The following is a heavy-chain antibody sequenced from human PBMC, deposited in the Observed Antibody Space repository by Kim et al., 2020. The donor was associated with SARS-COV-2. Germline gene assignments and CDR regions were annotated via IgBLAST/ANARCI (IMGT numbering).Heavy chain of an antibody. V-gene: IGHV1-18*01. Sequence: ASVKVSCKASGYTFTSYGISWVRQAPGQGLEWMGWISAYNGNTNYAQKLQGRVTMTTDTSTSTAYMELRSLRSDDTAVYYCARVPRVEYSSWSDYYYYGMDVWGQGTTVTVSS. CDR3: ARVPRVEYSSWSDYYYYGMDV. J-gene: IGHJ6*02. D-gene: IGHD6-6*01. CDR1: GYTFTSYG. CDR2: ISAYNGNT.